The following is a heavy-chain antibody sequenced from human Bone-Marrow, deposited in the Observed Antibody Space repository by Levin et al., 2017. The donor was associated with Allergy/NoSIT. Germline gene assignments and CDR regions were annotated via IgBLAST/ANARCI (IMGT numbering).Heavy chain of an antibody. D-gene: IGHD6-6*01. CDR2: ISYDGSNK. Sequence: PGGSLRLSCAASGFTFSSYGMHWVRQAPGKGLEWVAVISYDGSNKYYADSVKGRFTISRDNSKNTLYLQMNSLRAEDTAVYYCAKSPEAYSSSSFRFFGPEPSYYFDYWGQGTLVTVSS. CDR1: GFTFSSYG. J-gene: IGHJ4*02. CDR3: AKSPEAYSSSSFRFFGPEPSYYFDY. V-gene: IGHV3-30*18.